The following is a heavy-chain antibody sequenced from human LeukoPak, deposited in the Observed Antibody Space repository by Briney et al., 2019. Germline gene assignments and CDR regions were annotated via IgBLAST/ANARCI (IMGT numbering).Heavy chain of an antibody. CDR3: ASFQWELSSGGFDY. V-gene: IGHV1-8*02. CDR1: GYTFTNYD. Sequence: ASVTVSCKASGYTFTNYDINWVRLTTGQGLEWMGWMDPSSGNSGFAQKFQGRVTMTRDTSISTAYMEVTSLRSEDTAVYYCASFQWELSSGGFDYWGQGTLVTVSS. J-gene: IGHJ4*02. CDR2: MDPSSGNS. D-gene: IGHD1-26*01.